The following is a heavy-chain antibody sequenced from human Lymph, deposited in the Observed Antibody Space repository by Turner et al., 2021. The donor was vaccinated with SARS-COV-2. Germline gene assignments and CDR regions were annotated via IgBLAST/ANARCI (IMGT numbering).Heavy chain of an antibody. V-gene: IGHV1-24*01. D-gene: IGHD2-15*01. CDR3: ATVLCTGSSCYYYGMDV. CDR1: GYTLTELS. CDR2: FDPKDGEI. Sequence: QVQLVQSGAEVKKPGASVKVSCKVSGYTLTELSMHWVRQAPGKGLEWMGGFDPKDGEIIYAQKFQGRVTMTEDTSTDTAYMELSSLRSEDTAVYYCATVLCTGSSCYYYGMDVWGQGTTVTVSS. J-gene: IGHJ6*02.